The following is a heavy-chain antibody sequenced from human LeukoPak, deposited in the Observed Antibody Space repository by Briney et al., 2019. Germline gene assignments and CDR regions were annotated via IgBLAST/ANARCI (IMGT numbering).Heavy chain of an antibody. V-gene: IGHV1-18*01. Sequence: ASVKVSCKASGGTFSSYAISWVRQAPGQGLEWMGWISAYNGNTNYAQKLQGRVTMTTDTTTSTAYMELRSLRSDDTAVYYCARPRGSDSSGYYEMDFNYWGQGTLVTVSS. CDR1: GGTFSSYA. D-gene: IGHD3-22*01. CDR2: ISAYNGNT. CDR3: ARPRGSDSSGYYEMDFNY. J-gene: IGHJ4*02.